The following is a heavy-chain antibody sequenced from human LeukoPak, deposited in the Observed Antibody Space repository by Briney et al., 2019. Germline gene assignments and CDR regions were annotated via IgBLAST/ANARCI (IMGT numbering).Heavy chain of an antibody. CDR2: ISYDGSNK. CDR1: GFTFSSYD. D-gene: IGHD3-3*01. J-gene: IGHJ4*02. CDR3: AKSAPEYYDFWSGADY. V-gene: IGHV3-30*18. Sequence: GGSLRLSCAASGFTFSSYDMHWVRQAPGKGLEWVAVISYDGSNKYYADSVKGRFTISRDNSKNTLYLQMNSLRAEDTAVYYCAKSAPEYYDFWSGADYWGQGTLVTVSS.